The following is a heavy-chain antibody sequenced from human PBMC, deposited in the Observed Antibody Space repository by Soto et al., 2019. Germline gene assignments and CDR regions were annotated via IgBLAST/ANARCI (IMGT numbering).Heavy chain of an antibody. V-gene: IGHV4-59*01. CDR3: ARGTKEMSVTIYDY. D-gene: IGHD2-21*02. CDR2: IYYSGST. Sequence: PSETLSLTCTVSGGSISSYYWSWIRQPPGKGLEWIGYIYYSGSTNYNPSLKSRVTISADTSKTQFSLKRSSVNAADTAVYYCARGTKEMSVTIYDYWGQGTRVTVSS. CDR1: GGSISSYY. J-gene: IGHJ4*02.